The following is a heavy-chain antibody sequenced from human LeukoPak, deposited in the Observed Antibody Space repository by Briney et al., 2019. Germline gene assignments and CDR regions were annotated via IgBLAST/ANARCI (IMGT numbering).Heavy chain of an antibody. J-gene: IGHJ5*02. Sequence: ASVKVSCKASGYTFTGYYMHWVRQAPGQGLEWMGWINPNSGGTNYAQKFQGRVTMTRDTSISTAYMELSRLRSDDTAVYYCARDRRAYYYGSGEAGHNWFDPWGQGTLVTVSS. V-gene: IGHV1-2*02. CDR3: ARDRRAYYYGSGEAGHNWFDP. D-gene: IGHD3-10*01. CDR1: GYTFTGYY. CDR2: INPNSGGT.